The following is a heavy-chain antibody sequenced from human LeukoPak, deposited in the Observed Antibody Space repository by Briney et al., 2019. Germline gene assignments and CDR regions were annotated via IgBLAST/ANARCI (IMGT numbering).Heavy chain of an antibody. D-gene: IGHD3-9*01. V-gene: IGHV1-46*01. CDR3: ARAILTGYGAHFDY. J-gene: IGHJ4*02. Sequence: GASVKVSCQASGYTFTSYYMHWVRQAPGQGLEWMGIINPSGGSTSYAQKFQGRVTMARDTSTSTVYMELSSPRSEDTAVYHCARAILTGYGAHFDYWGQGTLVTVSS. CDR1: GYTFTSYY. CDR2: INPSGGST.